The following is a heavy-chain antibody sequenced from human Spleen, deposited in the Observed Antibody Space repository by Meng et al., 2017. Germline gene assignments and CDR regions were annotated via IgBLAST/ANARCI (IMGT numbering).Heavy chain of an antibody. CDR2: INHSGST. D-gene: IGHD4-11*01. Sequence: HVQLQQCGAGLVKPSGTLSLTCAVSGASISSDNWWSWVRQPPGKGLEWIGEINHSGSTNYNPSLESRATISVDTSQNNLSLKLSSVTAADSAVYYCARGPTTMAHDFDYWGQGTLVTVSS. CDR3: ARGPTTMAHDFDY. J-gene: IGHJ4*02. V-gene: IGHV4-4*02. CDR1: GASISSDNW.